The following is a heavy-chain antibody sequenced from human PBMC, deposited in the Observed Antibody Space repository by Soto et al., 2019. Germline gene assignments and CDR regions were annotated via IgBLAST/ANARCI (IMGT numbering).Heavy chain of an antibody. D-gene: IGHD1-26*01. CDR1: GFTFSSYA. CDR2: ISGSGGST. Sequence: PGGSLRLSCAASGFTFSSYAMSWFRQAPGKGLEWVSAISGSGGSTYYADSVKGRFTISRDNSKNTLYLQMNSLRAEDTAVYYCSYRIGNTRELLAFPAQRTPDL. V-gene: IGHV3-23*01. CDR3: SYRIGNTRELLAFPAQRTPDL. J-gene: IGHJ2*01.